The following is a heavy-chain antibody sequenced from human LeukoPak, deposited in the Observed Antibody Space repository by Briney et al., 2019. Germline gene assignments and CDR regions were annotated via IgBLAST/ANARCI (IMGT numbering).Heavy chain of an antibody. Sequence: GGSLRLSCAASGFTFSSYAMSWVRQAPGKGLEWVAVISYDGSNKYYADSVKGRFTISRDNSKNTLYLQMNSLRAEDTAVYYCAKEHLDYGDYWYFDLWGRGTLVTVSS. CDR3: AKEHLDYGDYWYFDL. D-gene: IGHD4-17*01. J-gene: IGHJ2*01. V-gene: IGHV3-30*18. CDR2: ISYDGSNK. CDR1: GFTFSSYA.